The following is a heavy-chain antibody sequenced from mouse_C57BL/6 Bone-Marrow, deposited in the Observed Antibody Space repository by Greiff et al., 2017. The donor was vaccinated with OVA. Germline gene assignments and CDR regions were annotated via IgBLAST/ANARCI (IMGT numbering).Heavy chain of an antibody. Sequence: EVKLMESGGGLVKPGGSLKLSCAASGFTFSSYAMSWVRQTPEKRLEWVANISDGGSYTYYPDNVKGRFTISRDNAKNNLYLQMSHLKSEDTAMYYCARDRGGTWFSYWGQGTLVTVAA. V-gene: IGHV5-4*01. CDR3: ARDRGGTWFSY. D-gene: IGHD3-1*01. CDR2: ISDGGSYT. J-gene: IGHJ3*01. CDR1: GFTFSSYA.